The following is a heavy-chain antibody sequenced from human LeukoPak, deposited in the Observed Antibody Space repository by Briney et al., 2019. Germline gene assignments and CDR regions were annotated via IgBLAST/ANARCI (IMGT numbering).Heavy chain of an antibody. CDR3: ARICSTTDCLISA. CDR1: GFTFSGYW. J-gene: IGHJ4*02. V-gene: IGHV3-74*01. D-gene: IGHD2-2*01. Sequence: GGSLRLSCAASGFTFSGYWMHWVRHAPGKGLVWVARISTDGSYTSYADCVKGRFTISRDNAKNTVYLQMSSLRAEDTAIYYCARICSTTDCLISAWGQGTLVTVSS. CDR2: ISTDGSYT.